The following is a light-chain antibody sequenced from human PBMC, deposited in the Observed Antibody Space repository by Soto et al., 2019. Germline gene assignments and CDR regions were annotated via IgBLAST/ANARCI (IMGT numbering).Light chain of an antibody. Sequence: ENVVTQSPGTLPLYPRERARLSCRASQSVSNNYLAWYQQKPGGAPRLLIYGASNRATGIPDRFSGSGSGTDFPLTISRLEPEDFAVYYCQQYGSSGTFGQGTKVDI. J-gene: IGKJ1*01. CDR2: GAS. CDR1: QSVSNNY. CDR3: QQYGSSGT. V-gene: IGKV3-20*01.